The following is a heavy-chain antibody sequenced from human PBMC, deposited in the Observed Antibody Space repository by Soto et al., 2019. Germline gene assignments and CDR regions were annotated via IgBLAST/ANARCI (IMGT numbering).Heavy chain of an antibody. CDR3: VRGGSNYAS. D-gene: IGHD4-4*01. Sequence: GGSLRLSCTASGFTFSASWMTWVRQAPGKGLEWVARIKPDESEKKYADSVKGRFSISRDNAKNSLYLQMDSLRREDTAVYYCVRGGSNYASWGQGTLVTVSS. CDR2: IKPDESEK. J-gene: IGHJ5*02. CDR1: GFTFSASW. V-gene: IGHV3-7*01.